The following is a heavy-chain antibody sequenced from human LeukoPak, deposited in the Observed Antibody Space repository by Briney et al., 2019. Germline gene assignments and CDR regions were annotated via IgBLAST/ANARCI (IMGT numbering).Heavy chain of an antibody. D-gene: IGHD2-15*01. CDR1: GFSLNTSGVG. Sequence: SGPTLVKPTQTLTLTCTCSGFSLNTSGVGVGWIRQPPGKALEWLALIYWDDDKRYSPSLKSRLTITKDTFKNQVVLTMTNMDPVDTATYYCAYTSRWPGANWFDPWGQGTLATVSS. V-gene: IGHV2-5*02. J-gene: IGHJ5*02. CDR2: IYWDDDK. CDR3: AYTSRWPGANWFDP.